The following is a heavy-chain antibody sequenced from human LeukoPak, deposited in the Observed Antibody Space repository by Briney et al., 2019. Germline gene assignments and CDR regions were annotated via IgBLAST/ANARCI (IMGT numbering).Heavy chain of an antibody. CDR2: IYYSGST. CDR3: ARHSGSHDY. Sequence: SETLSLTCTVSGGSISSFYWSWIRQPPGKGLEWIGSIYYSGSTYYNPSLKSRVTISVDTSKNQFSLKLSSVTAADTAVYYCARHSGSHDYWGQGTLVTVSS. V-gene: IGHV4-59*05. D-gene: IGHD1-26*01. J-gene: IGHJ4*02. CDR1: GGSISSFY.